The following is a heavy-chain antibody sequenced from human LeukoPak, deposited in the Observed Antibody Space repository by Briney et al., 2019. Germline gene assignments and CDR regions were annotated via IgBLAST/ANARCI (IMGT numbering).Heavy chain of an antibody. D-gene: IGHD3-22*01. V-gene: IGHV3-23*01. CDR3: AKVGEYYCDSSGYYFDY. CDR2: ISGSGGST. Sequence: PGGSLRLSCAASGLTFSSYAMSWVRQAPGKGLEWVSAISGSGGSTYYADSVKGRFTISRDNSKNTLYLQMNSLRAEDTAVYYCAKVGEYYCDSSGYYFDYWGQGTLVTVSS. CDR1: GLTFSSYA. J-gene: IGHJ4*02.